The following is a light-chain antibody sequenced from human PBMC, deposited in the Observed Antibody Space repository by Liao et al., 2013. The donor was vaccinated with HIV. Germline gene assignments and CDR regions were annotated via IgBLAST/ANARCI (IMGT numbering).Light chain of an antibody. CDR2: YNS. CDR1: NIGSKS. V-gene: IGLV3-21*04. J-gene: IGLJ3*02. Sequence: SYVLTQPPSVSVAPGKTASITCGGNNIGSKSVQWYQQKPGQAPVLVIYYNSDRPPGIPERFSGSNSGNTATLTISRVEAGDEADYYCQVWDSSSDRVFGGGTKLTVL. CDR3: QVWDSSSDRV.